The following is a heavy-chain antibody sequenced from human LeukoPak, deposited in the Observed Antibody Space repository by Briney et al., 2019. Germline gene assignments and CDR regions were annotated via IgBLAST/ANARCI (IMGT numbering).Heavy chain of an antibody. V-gene: IGHV3-66*01. D-gene: IGHD2-21*02. CDR3: ARERDGYCGGDCYYYYGMDV. CDR2: IHTGGNT. Sequence: GGSLRLSCTASGFAVSSNYINWVRQAPGKGLEWVSVIHTGGNTYYADSVKGRFTITRDNSKNTVYLQMNSLRAEDTALYYCARERDGYCGGDCYYYYGMDVWGQGTTVTVSS. CDR1: GFAVSSNY. J-gene: IGHJ6*02.